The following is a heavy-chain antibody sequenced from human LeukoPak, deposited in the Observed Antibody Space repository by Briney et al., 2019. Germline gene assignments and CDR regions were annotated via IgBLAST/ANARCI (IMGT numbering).Heavy chain of an antibody. CDR2: IYPGDSRT. CDR1: GYIFTGFW. CDR3: ARQEWLINSQTEFDS. D-gene: IGHD6-19*01. Sequence: GESLKFSCKASGYIFTGFWIGWVRQMPGKGLEWMGTIYPGDSRTRYSPSFQGQVTISADKSITTAYLRWDSLRASDTAVYYCARQEWLINSQTEFDSWGQGTLVTVSS. J-gene: IGHJ4*02. V-gene: IGHV5-51*01.